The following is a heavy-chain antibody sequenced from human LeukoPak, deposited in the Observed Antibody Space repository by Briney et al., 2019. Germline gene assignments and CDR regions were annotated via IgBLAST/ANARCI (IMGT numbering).Heavy chain of an antibody. J-gene: IGHJ4*02. Sequence: SETLSLTCTVSGGSISNYYWSWIRQPPGKGLEWIGYIHYSGSTYYNPSLTSRVTISIDTSKNQLSLRLSSVTAADTAVYYCARDWNRYAYWGQGTLVTVSS. CDR1: GGSISNYY. D-gene: IGHD1-1*01. V-gene: IGHV4-59*01. CDR3: ARDWNRYAY. CDR2: IHYSGST.